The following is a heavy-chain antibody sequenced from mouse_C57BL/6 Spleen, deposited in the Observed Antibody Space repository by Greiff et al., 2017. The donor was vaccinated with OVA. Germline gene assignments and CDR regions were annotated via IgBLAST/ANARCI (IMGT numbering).Heavy chain of an antibody. V-gene: IGHV1-61*01. CDR1: GYTFTSYW. J-gene: IGHJ3*01. CDR2: IYPSDSET. CDR3: ARGGPAWFAY. D-gene: IGHD3-3*01. Sequence: VQLQQPGAELVRPGSSVQLSCKASGYTFTSYWMDWVKQRPGQGLEWIGNIYPSDSETHYNQKFKDKTTLTVDKSSSTAYMQLSSLTSEDSAVDYCARGGPAWFAYWGQGTLVTVSA.